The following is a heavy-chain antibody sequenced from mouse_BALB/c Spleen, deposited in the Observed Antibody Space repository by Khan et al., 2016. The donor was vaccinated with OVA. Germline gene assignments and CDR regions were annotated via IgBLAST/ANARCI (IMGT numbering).Heavy chain of an antibody. CDR3: ARDSNFDY. V-gene: IGHV5-17*02. CDR1: GFTFSRFG. Sequence: EVELVESGGGLVQPGGSRKLSCAASGFTFSRFGMHWVSQAPEKGLEWVAYISSGSGTIYYADTVKGRVTISRDNPKNTLFLQMTSLRSEDTATCYCARDSNFDYWGQGTTLTVSS. CDR2: ISSGSGTI. J-gene: IGHJ2*01.